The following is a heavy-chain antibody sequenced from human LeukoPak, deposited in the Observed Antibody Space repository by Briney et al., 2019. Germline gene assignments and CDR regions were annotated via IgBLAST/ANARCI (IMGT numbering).Heavy chain of an antibody. CDR2: INWNGGST. CDR3: ARDYSSSWLGYYYYVDV. CDR1: GFTFDDYG. D-gene: IGHD6-13*01. J-gene: IGHJ6*03. V-gene: IGHV3-20*04. Sequence: GGSLRLSCAASGFTFDDYGMSWVRQAPGKGLEWVSGINWNGGSTGYADSVKGRFTISRDNAKNSLYLQMNSLRAEDTALYYCARDYSSSWLGYYYYVDVWGKGTTVTVSS.